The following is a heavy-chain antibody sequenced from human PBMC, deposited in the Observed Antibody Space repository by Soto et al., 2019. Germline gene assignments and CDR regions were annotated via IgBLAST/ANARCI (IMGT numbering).Heavy chain of an antibody. CDR1: GFTFSNAW. V-gene: IGHV3-15*01. D-gene: IGHD4-17*01. Sequence: PGGSLRLSCAASGFTFSNAWMTWVRQAPGKGLEWVGRIKSKISGGTTDYAAPVKGRFTISRDDSKNTLYLQMNSLKTEDTAVYYCTTDSYGDYFGWVAGVSAHWGQGTLVTVSS. J-gene: IGHJ4*02. CDR3: TTDSYGDYFGWVAGVSAH. CDR2: IKSKISGGTT.